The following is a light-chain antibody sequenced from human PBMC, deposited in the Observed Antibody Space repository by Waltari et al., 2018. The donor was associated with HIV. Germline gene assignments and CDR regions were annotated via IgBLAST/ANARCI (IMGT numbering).Light chain of an antibody. Sequence: QPVLTQPPSASASLGASVTLTCTLSSGYSNYKVDWYQQRPGKGPRFVMRVGTGVIVGSTGDGIPDRCSVLGSGLNRYLTIKVIQEEDESDYHCGADHGSGSNFVYIFGGGTKLTVL. CDR3: GADHGSGSNFVYI. V-gene: IGLV9-49*01. J-gene: IGLJ2*01. CDR2: VGTGVIVG. CDR1: SGYSNYK.